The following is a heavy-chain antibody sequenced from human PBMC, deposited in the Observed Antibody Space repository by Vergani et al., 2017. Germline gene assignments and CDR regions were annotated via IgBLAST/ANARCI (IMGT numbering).Heavy chain of an antibody. D-gene: IGHD2-2*01. CDR3: ATDPAGCSXTSCYYYYYYYMDV. Sequence: EVQLVESGGGLVQPGGSLRLSCAASGFTFSSYWMSWVRQAPGKGLEWVANIKQDGSEKYYVDSVKGRFTISRDNAKNSLYLQMNSLRAEDTAVYYCATDPAGCSXTSCYYYYYYYMDVWGKGTTVTVSS. V-gene: IGHV3-7*01. J-gene: IGHJ6*03. CDR2: IKQDGSEK. CDR1: GFTFSSYW.